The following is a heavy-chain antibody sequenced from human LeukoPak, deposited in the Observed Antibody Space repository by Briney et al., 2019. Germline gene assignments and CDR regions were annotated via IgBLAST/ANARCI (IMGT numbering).Heavy chain of an antibody. V-gene: IGHV3-30*18. D-gene: IGHD3-10*01. CDR2: ISYDGSNK. CDR1: GFTFSSYG. J-gene: IGHJ4*02. CDR3: AKDFITMVRGVIDY. Sequence: PGGSLRLSCAASGFTFSSYGMHWVRQAPGKGLGWVAVISYDGSNKYYADSVKGRFTISRDNSKNTLYPQMNSLRAEDTAVYYCAKDFITMVRGVIDYWGQGTLVTVSS.